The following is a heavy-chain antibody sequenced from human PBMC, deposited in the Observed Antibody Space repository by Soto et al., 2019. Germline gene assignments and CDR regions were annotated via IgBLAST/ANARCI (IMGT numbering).Heavy chain of an antibody. D-gene: IGHD4-17*01. V-gene: IGHV4-30-4*01. CDR3: AREVPATVTTGGWFGP. Sequence: SETLSLTCTVSGGSISSGDYYWSWIRQPPGKGLEWIGYIYYSGSTYYNPSLKSRVTISVDTSKNQFSLKLSSVTAADTAVYYCAREVPATVTTGGWFGPWGREPWSPS. CDR1: GGSISSGDYY. J-gene: IGHJ5*02. CDR2: IYYSGST.